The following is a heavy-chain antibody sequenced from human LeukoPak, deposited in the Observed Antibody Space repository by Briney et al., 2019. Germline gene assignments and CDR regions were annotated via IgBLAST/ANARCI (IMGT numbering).Heavy chain of an antibody. D-gene: IGHD1-26*01. CDR2: INTDGSST. CDR3: ARSGVGAMRRGFDY. V-gene: IGHV3-74*01. CDR1: GFTFSSYS. J-gene: IGHJ4*02. Sequence: GGSLRLSCAASGFTFSSYSMNWVRQAPGKGLVWVSRINTDGSSTSYADSVKGRFTISRDNAKNTLYLQMNSLRAEDMAVYYCARSGVGAMRRGFDYWGQGTLVTVSS.